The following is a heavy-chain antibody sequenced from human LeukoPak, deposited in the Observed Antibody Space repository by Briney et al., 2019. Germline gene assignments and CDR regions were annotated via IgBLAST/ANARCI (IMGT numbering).Heavy chain of an antibody. V-gene: IGHV3-53*01. CDR2: IYSGYST. D-gene: IGHD2-21*02. J-gene: IGHJ4*02. CDR3: AKDSCGGDCYSFDY. CDR1: GFTVSSNY. Sequence: GGSLRLSCAASGFTVSSNYMSWVRQAPGKGLEWVSVIYSGYSTFYSDSVKGRFTISRDNSKNTLYLQMNTLRAEDTAVYYCAKDSCGGDCYSFDYWGQGTLVTVSS.